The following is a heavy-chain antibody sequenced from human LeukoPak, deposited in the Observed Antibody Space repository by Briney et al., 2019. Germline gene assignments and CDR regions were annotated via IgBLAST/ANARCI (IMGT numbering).Heavy chain of an antibody. J-gene: IGHJ4*02. D-gene: IGHD6-13*01. Sequence: GGSLRLSCAASGFTFSSYAMHWVRQAPGKGLEWVAVISYDGSNKYYADSVKGRFTISRDNSKNTLYLQMNSLRAEDTAVYYCARVRYSSSWYLDYWGKETRVTVSS. CDR1: GFTFSSYA. CDR3: ARVRYSSSWYLDY. CDR2: ISYDGSNK. V-gene: IGHV3-30-3*01.